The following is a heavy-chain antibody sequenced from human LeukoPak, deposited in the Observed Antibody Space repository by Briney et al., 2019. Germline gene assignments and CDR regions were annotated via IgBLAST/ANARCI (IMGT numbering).Heavy chain of an antibody. D-gene: IGHD1-26*01. Sequence: SETLSLTCTVSGGSINSGSYHWGWIRQPPGKGLEWIGSIYYSGSTYYNPSLKSRATISLDTSKNQFSLKLSSVTAADTAVYYYARALSGGGHAFDIRGQGTMVTVSS. J-gene: IGHJ3*02. CDR3: ARALSGGGHAFDI. V-gene: IGHV4-39*07. CDR1: GGSINSGSYH. CDR2: IYYSGST.